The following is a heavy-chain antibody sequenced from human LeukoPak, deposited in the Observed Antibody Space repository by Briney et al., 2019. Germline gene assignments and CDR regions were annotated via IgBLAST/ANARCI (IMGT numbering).Heavy chain of an antibody. D-gene: IGHD6-13*01. J-gene: IGHJ4*02. CDR2: IYPSDSDT. CDR1: GYSFSSYW. Sequence: GESLKISCQASGYSFSSYWIGWVRQMPGKGLEWMGIIYPSDSDTRYSPSFQGQVTISADKSINTAYLQWSSLKASDAAIYYCARPGYSSNWEYWGQGTLVTVSS. CDR3: ARPGYSSNWEY. V-gene: IGHV5-51*01.